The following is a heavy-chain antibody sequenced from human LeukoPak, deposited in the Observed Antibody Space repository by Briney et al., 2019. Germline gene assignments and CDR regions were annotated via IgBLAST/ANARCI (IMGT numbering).Heavy chain of an antibody. D-gene: IGHD3-22*01. CDR3: TTGPITMIVHR. J-gene: IGHJ3*01. V-gene: IGHV3-15*01. Sequence: GGSLRLSCAASGFTFSNAWMSWVRQAPGKGLEWVGRIKSKTDGGTTDYAAPVKGRFIISRDDSKNTLYLQMNSLKIEDTAVYYCTTGPITMIVHRWGQGTMVTVSS. CDR1: GFTFSNAW. CDR2: IKSKTDGGTT.